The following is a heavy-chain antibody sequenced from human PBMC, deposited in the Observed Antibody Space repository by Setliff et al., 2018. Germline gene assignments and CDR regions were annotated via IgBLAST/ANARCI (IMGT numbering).Heavy chain of an antibody. D-gene: IGHD3-22*01. CDR2: INNYNTNT. CDR1: GYTLTNYG. CDR3: ARINFYVSSGYYYAPDY. V-gene: IGHV1-18*01. J-gene: IGHJ4*02. Sequence: GASVKVSCKASGYTLTNYGITWVRQAPGQGLEWMGWINNYNTNTKYAQKLQGRVTMTTDTSTSTAYMELRSLRSDDTAVYYCARINFYVSSGYYYAPDYWGQGTLVTVSS.